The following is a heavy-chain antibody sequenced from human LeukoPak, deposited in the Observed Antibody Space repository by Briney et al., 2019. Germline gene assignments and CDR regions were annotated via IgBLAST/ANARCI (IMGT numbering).Heavy chain of an antibody. V-gene: IGHV1-69-2*01. D-gene: IGHD3-10*01. CDR1: GYTFTDYY. J-gene: IGHJ4*02. CDR2: VDPEDGET. CDR3: VRGGDLDY. Sequence: ASVKISCKVSGYTFTDYYMHWVQQAPGKGLEWMGLVDPEDGETIYAEKFQGRVTMTRATSMSTAYMELTRLISDDTAVYYCVRGGDLDYWGQGTLVTVSS.